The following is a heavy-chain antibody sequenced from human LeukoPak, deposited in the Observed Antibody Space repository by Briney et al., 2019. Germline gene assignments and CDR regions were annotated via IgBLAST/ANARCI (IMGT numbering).Heavy chain of an antibody. CDR3: ARVGSRQQWLTY. CDR1: GGFISSSSYY. CDR2: IYYSGST. D-gene: IGHD6-19*01. V-gene: IGHV4-39*01. J-gene: IGHJ4*02. Sequence: SETLSLTCTVSGGFISSSSYYWGWLRQPPGKGLEWIGSIYYSGSTYYNPSLKSRVTISVDTSKNQFSLKLSSVTAADTAVYYCARVGSRQQWLTYWGQGTLVTVSS.